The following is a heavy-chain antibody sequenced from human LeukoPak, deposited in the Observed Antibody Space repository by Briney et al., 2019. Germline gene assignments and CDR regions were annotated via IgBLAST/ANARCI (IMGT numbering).Heavy chain of an antibody. CDR3: ARGPYYYGSGSYYKYYYYYSMDV. Sequence: SETLSLTSAVYGGSFSGYYWSWIRQPPGKGLEWMGEIYHTGSTNYNPSLKSRVSISVDTFKNTFSLMMSSVTAAGTGVYYCARGPYYYGSGSYYKYYYYYSMDVWGKGTTVTVSS. V-gene: IGHV4-34*01. CDR2: IYHTGST. J-gene: IGHJ6*03. CDR1: GGSFSGYY. D-gene: IGHD3-10*01.